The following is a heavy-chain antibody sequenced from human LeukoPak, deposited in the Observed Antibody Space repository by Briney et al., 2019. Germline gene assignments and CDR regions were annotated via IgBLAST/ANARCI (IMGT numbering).Heavy chain of an antibody. Sequence: GGSLRLSCAASGFTFSSYWMSWVRQAPGKGLEWVANIKQDGSEKYYVDSVKGRFTISRDNAKNSLYLQMNSLRAEDTALYYCARDRYYYDSSGYTFDYWGQGTLVTVSS. CDR1: GFTFSSYW. J-gene: IGHJ4*02. V-gene: IGHV3-7*03. CDR3: ARDRYYYDSSGYTFDY. CDR2: IKQDGSEK. D-gene: IGHD3-22*01.